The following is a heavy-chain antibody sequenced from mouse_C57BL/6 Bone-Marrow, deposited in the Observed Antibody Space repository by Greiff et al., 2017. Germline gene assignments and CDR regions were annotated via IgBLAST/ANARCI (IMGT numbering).Heavy chain of an antibody. CDR1: GYTFTSYW. D-gene: IGHD4-1*01. J-gene: IGHJ2*01. CDR3: ARSGPLGRSFDY. CDR2: IYPTSGRT. Sequence: QVHLQQPGAELVKPGASVKMSCKASGYTFTSYWITWVKQRPGQGLEWIGVIYPTSGRTNYNEKFKSKAILTVDTSSNTAYMQLSSLTSEDSAVFYCARSGPLGRSFDYWGQGTTLTVSS. V-gene: IGHV1-55*01.